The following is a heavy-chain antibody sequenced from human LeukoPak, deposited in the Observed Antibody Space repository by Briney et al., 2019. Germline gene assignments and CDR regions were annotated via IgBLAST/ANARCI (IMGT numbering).Heavy chain of an antibody. CDR1: GFTFSSYS. Sequence: GGSLRLSCAASGFTFSSYSMNWVRQAPGKGLEWVSSISSSSSYIYYADSVKGRFTISRDNAKNSLYLQMNSLRAEDTAVYYCARDRISSSWYLFGYGRKSGYGMDVWGQGTTVTVSS. CDR2: ISSSSSYI. J-gene: IGHJ6*02. V-gene: IGHV3-21*01. CDR3: ARDRISSSWYLFGYGRKSGYGMDV. D-gene: IGHD6-13*01.